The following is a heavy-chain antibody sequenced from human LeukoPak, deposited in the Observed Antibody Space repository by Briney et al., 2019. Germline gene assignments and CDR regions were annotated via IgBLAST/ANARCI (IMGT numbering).Heavy chain of an antibody. J-gene: IGHJ3*02. CDR1: GFTFSIDS. CDR3: ARDRGKLWLNGAFDI. CDR2: ISSSSSYI. Sequence: VGSLRLSCAASGFTFSIDSINAGPDAPGEGVWCGSSISSSSSYIYYADSVKGRFTISRDNAKNSLYLQMNSLRAEDTAVYYCARDRGKLWLNGAFDIWGQGTMVTVSS. D-gene: IGHD5-18*01. V-gene: IGHV3-21*01.